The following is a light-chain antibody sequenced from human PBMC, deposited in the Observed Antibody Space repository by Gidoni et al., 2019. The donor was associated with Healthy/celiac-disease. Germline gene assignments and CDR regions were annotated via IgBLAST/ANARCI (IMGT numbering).Light chain of an antibody. CDR2: DVS. CDR1: SSDVGGYNY. CDR3: CSYAGSHRYV. Sequence: QSALTQPRSVSGSPGQSVTISCTGTSSDVGGYNYVSWYQQHPGKAPKLMIYDVSKRPSGVPDRFSGSKSGNTASLTISGLQAEDEAYYYCCSYAGSHRYVFGTGTKVTVL. V-gene: IGLV2-11*01. J-gene: IGLJ1*01.